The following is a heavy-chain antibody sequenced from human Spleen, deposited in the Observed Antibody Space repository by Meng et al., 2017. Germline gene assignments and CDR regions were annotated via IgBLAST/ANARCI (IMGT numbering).Heavy chain of an antibody. J-gene: IGHJ6*02. D-gene: IGHD2-15*01. V-gene: IGHV3-30*04. CDR2: ISYDGSDK. CDR3: ARLLRTGCSGGGCYSTSGLDV. Sequence: GGSLRLSCAASGFTFSSYTMHWVRQAPGKGLEWVAVISYDGSDKYYADSVKGRFTISRDNSKNTLYLQVNSLRPEDTAVYYCARLLRTGCSGGGCYSTSGLDVWGQGTTVTVSS. CDR1: GFTFSSYT.